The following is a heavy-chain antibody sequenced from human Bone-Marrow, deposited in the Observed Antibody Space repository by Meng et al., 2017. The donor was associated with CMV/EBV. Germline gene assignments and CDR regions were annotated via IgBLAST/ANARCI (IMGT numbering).Heavy chain of an antibody. Sequence: GESLKISCAASGFTFSSYSMNWVRQAPGKGLEWVSSISSSSSYIYYADSVKGRFTISRDNAKNSLYLQMNSLRAEDTAVYYCARSYCSSTSCYRSYYYYGMDVWGQGTTVT. CDR1: GFTFSSYS. J-gene: IGHJ6*02. CDR3: ARSYCSSTSCYRSYYYYGMDV. D-gene: IGHD2-2*01. V-gene: IGHV3-21*01. CDR2: ISSSSSYI.